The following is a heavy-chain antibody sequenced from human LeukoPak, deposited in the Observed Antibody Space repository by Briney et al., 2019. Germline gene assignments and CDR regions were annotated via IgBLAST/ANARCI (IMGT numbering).Heavy chain of an antibody. CDR2: IKYDGSEK. CDR1: GFTFTSYW. D-gene: IGHD3-3*01. J-gene: IGHJ4*02. Sequence: PGGSLRLSCAASGFTFTSYWMSWVRQAPGKGLEWVANIKYDGSEKYYVDSVKGRFTISRDNAKNSLYLQMNSLRAEDTAVYYCARDRGDNGDFWSGYPLAASWVQGTLVTVSS. V-gene: IGHV3-7*01. CDR3: ARDRGDNGDFWSGYPLAAS.